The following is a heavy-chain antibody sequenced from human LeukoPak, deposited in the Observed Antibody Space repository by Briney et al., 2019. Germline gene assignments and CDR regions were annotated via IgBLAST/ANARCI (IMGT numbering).Heavy chain of an antibody. J-gene: IGHJ4*02. CDR1: GFTLSSYE. CDR3: ASNGLSGGFDY. D-gene: IGHD3-16*01. V-gene: IGHV3-48*03. Sequence: GGSLRLSCAASGFTLSSYEMNWVRQAPGKGLGWVSYISSSGSTIYYADSVKGRFTISRDNAKNSLYLQMNSLRAEDTAVYYCASNGLSGGFDYWGQGTLVTVSS. CDR2: ISSSGSTI.